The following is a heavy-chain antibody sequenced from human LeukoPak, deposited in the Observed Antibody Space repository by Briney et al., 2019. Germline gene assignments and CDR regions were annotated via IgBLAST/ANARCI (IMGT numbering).Heavy chain of an antibody. CDR2: INPSGGST. D-gene: IGHD3-3*01. Sequence: ASVKVSCXASGYTFTSYYVHWVRQAHGQGLEWMGIINPSGGSTSYAQKFQGRVTMTRDTSTSTVYMELSSLRSEDTAVYYCARAYGVDFGVVDYWGQGTLVTVSS. V-gene: IGHV1-46*01. J-gene: IGHJ4*02. CDR1: GYTFTSYY. CDR3: ARAYGVDFGVVDY.